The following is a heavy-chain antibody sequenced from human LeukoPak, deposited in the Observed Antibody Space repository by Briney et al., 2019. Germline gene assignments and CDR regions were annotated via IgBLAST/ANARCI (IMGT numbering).Heavy chain of an antibody. D-gene: IGHD3-3*01. J-gene: IGHJ5*02. CDR3: ARRGYYDFWSGPFDP. V-gene: IGHV4-30-2*01. CDR2: IYHSGST. Sequence: SETLSLTCTVSGASISYYYWSWIRQPPGKGLEWIGYIYHSGSTYYNPSLKSRVTISVDRSKNQFSLKLSSVTAADTAVYYCARRGYYDFWSGPFDPWGQGTLVTVSS. CDR1: GASISYYY.